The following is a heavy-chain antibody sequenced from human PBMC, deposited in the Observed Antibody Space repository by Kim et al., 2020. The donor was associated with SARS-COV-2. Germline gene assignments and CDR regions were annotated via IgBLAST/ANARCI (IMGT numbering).Heavy chain of an antibody. Sequence: KGRCTVSRDNSKNTRYLQMNSVRAEDTDVYYCAKDGVMVRGVIITLGFDYWGQGTLVTVSS. V-gene: IGHV3-23*01. J-gene: IGHJ4*02. CDR3: AKDGVMVRGVIITLGFDY. D-gene: IGHD3-10*01.